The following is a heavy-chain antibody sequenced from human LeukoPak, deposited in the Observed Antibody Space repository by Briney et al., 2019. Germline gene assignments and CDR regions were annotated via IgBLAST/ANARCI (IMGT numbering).Heavy chain of an antibody. CDR2: IRSDGSDK. D-gene: IGHD6-13*01. J-gene: IGHJ4*02. CDR3: AKDIAAAGGPCAD. Sequence: GGSLRLSCAASGFTFSGYDMHWVRQAPGKGLEWVALIRSDGSDKYYADSVKGRFTISRDNSKNTLFLQMNSLRAEDTAVYYCAKDIAAAGGPCADWGRGTLVTVSS. V-gene: IGHV3-30*02. CDR1: GFTFSGYD.